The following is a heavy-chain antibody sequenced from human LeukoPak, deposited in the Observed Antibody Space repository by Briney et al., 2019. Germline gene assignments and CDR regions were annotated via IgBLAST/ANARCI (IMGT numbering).Heavy chain of an antibody. J-gene: IGHJ5*02. V-gene: IGHV3-7*01. CDR3: ARAPGEGWFDP. CDR1: GFTFSSYW. Sequence: PGGSLRLSCAASGFTFSSYWMSWVRQAPGKGLEWVASIKQDGSEKYYVDSVKGRFTISRDNAKNSLYLQMNSLRPEDTALYYCARAPGEGWFDPWGQGTLVTVSS. D-gene: IGHD4-17*01. CDR2: IKQDGSEK.